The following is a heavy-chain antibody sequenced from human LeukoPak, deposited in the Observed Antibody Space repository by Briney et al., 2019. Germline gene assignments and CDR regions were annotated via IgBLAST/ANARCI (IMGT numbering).Heavy chain of an antibody. CDR2: IYYSGST. CDR3: ARSDDYNNWFDP. J-gene: IGHJ5*02. CDR1: GGSISSSSYY. Sequence: SETLSLTCVVSGGSISSSSYYWGWIRQPPGKGLEWIGSIYYSGSTYYNPSLKSRVTISVDTSKNQLSLKLSSVTAADTAVYYCARSDDYNNWFDPWGQGTLVTVSS. D-gene: IGHD4-11*01. V-gene: IGHV4-39*07.